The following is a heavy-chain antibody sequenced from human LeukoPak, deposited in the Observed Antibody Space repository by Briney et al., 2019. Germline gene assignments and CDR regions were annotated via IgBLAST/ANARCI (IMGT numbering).Heavy chain of an antibody. CDR1: GYSISSGYY. J-gene: IGHJ3*02. Sequence: SETLSLTCTVSGYSISSGYYWGWIRQPPGKGLEWIGSIYHSGSTYYTPSLKSRVTISVDTSKNQFSLKLSSVTAADTAVYYCARASGYSYGDAFDIWGQATMITVSS. V-gene: IGHV4-38-2*02. CDR2: IYHSGST. D-gene: IGHD5-18*01. CDR3: ARASGYSYGDAFDI.